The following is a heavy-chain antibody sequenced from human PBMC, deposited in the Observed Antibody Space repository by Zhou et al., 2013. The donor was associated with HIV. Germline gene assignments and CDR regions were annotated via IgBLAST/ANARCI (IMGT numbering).Heavy chain of an antibody. J-gene: IGHJ5*02. Sequence: QVQLQESGPGLVKSSQTLSLTCHVSGGSISSDSYYWTWIRQSAGKGLEWIGHAFTSGSTNYNPSLKSRLTISLDTSKNQFSLKLRSVTAADTAVYFCARAESRSVPKNWFDPGAREPWSPSPQ. CDR3: ARAESRSVPKNWFDP. V-gene: IGHV4-61*09. CDR1: GGSISSDSYY. CDR2: AFTSGST.